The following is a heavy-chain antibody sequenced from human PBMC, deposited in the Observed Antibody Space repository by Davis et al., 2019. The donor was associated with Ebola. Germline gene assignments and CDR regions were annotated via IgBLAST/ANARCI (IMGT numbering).Heavy chain of an antibody. CDR1: GYTFTGYF. Sequence: ASVKVSCKASGYTFTGYFVHWVRQAPGQGLEWMGWINTNTGNPTYAQGFTGRFVFSLDTSVSTAYLQISSLKAEDTAVYYCARDRHYYGMDVWGQGTTVTVSS. CDR2: INTNTGNP. CDR3: ARDRHYYGMDV. V-gene: IGHV7-4-1*02. J-gene: IGHJ6*02.